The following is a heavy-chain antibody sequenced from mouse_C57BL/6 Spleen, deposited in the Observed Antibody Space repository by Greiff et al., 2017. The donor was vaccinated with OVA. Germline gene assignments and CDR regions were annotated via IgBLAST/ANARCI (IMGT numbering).Heavy chain of an antibody. CDR2: INPNNGGT. Sequence: EVKLQQSGPELVKPGASVKIPCKASGYTFTDYNMDWVKQSHGKSLEWIGDINPNNGGTIYNQKFKGKATLTVDKSSSTAYMELRCLTSEDTAVYYCARGITTAWWYFDVWGTGTTVTVAS. D-gene: IGHD1-2*01. V-gene: IGHV1-18*01. CDR1: GYTFTDYN. J-gene: IGHJ1*03. CDR3: ARGITTAWWYFDV.